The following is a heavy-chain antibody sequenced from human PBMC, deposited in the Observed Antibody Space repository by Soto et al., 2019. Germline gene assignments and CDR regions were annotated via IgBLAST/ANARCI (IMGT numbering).Heavy chain of an antibody. V-gene: IGHV4-34*01. Sequence: SETLSLTCAVYGGSFSGYYWSWIRQPPGKGLEWIGEINHSGSTNYNPSLKSRVTISVDTSKNQFSLKLSSVTAADTAVYYCARGLRRQYYYFDYWGQGTLVTVSS. CDR1: GGSFSGYY. CDR3: ARGLRRQYYYFDY. D-gene: IGHD2-15*01. CDR2: INHSGST. J-gene: IGHJ4*02.